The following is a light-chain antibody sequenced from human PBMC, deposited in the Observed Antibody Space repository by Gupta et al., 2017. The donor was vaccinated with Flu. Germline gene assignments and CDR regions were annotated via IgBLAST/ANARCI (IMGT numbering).Light chain of an antibody. CDR3: SSCTSSTTLV. V-gene: IGLV2-14*01. CDR1: STDIGSYKY. Sequence: QSALTQPASVSGSPGQSIAISCTGTSTDIGSYKYVSWYQQHPGKAPQLLLYDVTNRPSGVSTRFSGSKSGETASLTISGLQAEDEADYYCSSCTSSTTLVFGGGTRLTVL. CDR2: DVT. J-gene: IGLJ2*01.